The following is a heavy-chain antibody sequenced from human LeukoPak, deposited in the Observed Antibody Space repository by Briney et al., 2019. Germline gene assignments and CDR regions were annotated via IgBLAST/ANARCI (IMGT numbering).Heavy chain of an antibody. V-gene: IGHV3-74*01. J-gene: IGHJ4*02. CDR2: INSDGSST. CDR1: GFTFSSYW. Sequence: GGSLRLSCAASGFTFSSYWMHWVRQAPGKGLVWVSRINSDGSSTSYADSVKGRFTISRDNSKNTLYLQMNSLRAEDTAVYYCAKAPERYTAMANIPPTNWGQGTLVTVSS. CDR3: AKAPERYTAMANIPPTN. D-gene: IGHD5-18*01.